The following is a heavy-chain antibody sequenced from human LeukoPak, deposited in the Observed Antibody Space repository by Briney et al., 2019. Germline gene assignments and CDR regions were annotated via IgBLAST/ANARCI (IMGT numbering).Heavy chain of an antibody. D-gene: IGHD2-2*01. Sequence: SETLSLTCTVSGGSISSYYWSWIRQPPGKGLEWIGYIYYSGSTNYNPSLKSRVTISVDTSKNQFSLKLSSVTAADTAVYYCARSFQLLLYYFDYWGQGTLVTVSS. CDR1: GGSISSYY. CDR3: ARSFQLLLYYFDY. J-gene: IGHJ4*02. CDR2: IYYSGST. V-gene: IGHV4-59*01.